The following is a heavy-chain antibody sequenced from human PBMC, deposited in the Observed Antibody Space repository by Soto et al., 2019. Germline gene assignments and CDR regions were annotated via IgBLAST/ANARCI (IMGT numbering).Heavy chain of an antibody. CDR1: GFIFSNYV. V-gene: IGHV3-23*04. CDR3: AKRPRALLTFGY. D-gene: IGHD1-26*01. CDR2: ISASGGTS. J-gene: IGHJ4*02. Sequence: EVQLVDSGGGLVQPGGSLRLSCAASGFIFSNYVMSWVRQAPGKGLEWVSSISASGGTSYYADSVKGRFTISRDNSKNTLYLQMNSLRAEDTAIYYCAKRPRALLTFGYWGQGTLVTVSS.